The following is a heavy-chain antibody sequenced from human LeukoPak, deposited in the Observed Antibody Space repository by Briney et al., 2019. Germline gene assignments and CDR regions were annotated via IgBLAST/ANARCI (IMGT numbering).Heavy chain of an antibody. CDR3: ARDKGDCSSTSCYRTGYYYYGTDV. Sequence: PGRSLRLSCAASGFTFSSYAMHWVRQAPGKGLEWVAVISYDGSNKYYADSVKGRFTISRDNSKNTLYLQMNSLRAEDTAVYYCARDKGDCSSTSCYRTGYYYYGTDVWGKGTTVTVSS. CDR2: ISYDGSNK. CDR1: GFTFSSYA. D-gene: IGHD2-2*01. V-gene: IGHV3-30*04. J-gene: IGHJ6*04.